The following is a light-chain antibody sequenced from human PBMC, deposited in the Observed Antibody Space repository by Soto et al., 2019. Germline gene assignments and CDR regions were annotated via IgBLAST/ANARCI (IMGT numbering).Light chain of an antibody. CDR1: QSVSTW. J-gene: IGKJ4*01. CDR3: QQIYSAPLT. V-gene: IGKV1-5*03. Sequence: DIQMTQSPSTLSASVGDRVTITCRASQSVSTWLAWYQQKPGKAPKLLIYKASRLESGVPSRFSGSGSGTEFTLTISSLQPDDFATYFCQQIYSAPLTFGGGTKVEIK. CDR2: KAS.